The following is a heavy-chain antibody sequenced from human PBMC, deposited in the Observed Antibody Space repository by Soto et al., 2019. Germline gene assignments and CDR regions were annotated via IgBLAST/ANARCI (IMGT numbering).Heavy chain of an antibody. D-gene: IGHD3-9*01. CDR2: INDRESI. CDR3: ARESHDILTGPPWVWYFDL. CDR1: GGSFSGDY. Sequence: QVQLQQWGAGPLMPLETLSLTCGVSGGSFSGDYWAWIRQSPGKGLEWIGEINDRESINYNTSLKSRVSISVDTSKNHYSLNLRSVTAADTAVYYCARESHDILTGPPWVWYFDLWGRGTLVTVSS. V-gene: IGHV4-34*01. J-gene: IGHJ2*01.